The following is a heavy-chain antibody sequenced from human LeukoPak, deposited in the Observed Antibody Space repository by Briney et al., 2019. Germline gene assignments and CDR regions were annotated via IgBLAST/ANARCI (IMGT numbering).Heavy chain of an antibody. V-gene: IGHV3-30-3*01. CDR3: ARDSLSHQWSGELQGIDY. CDR1: GFTFSSYA. J-gene: IGHJ4*02. D-gene: IGHD3-10*01. CDR2: ISYDGSNK. Sequence: PGGSLRLSCAASGFTFSSYAMHWVRQAPGKGLEWVAVISYDGSNKYYADSVKGRFTISRDNSKNTLYLQMNSLRAEDTAVYYCARDSLSHQWSGELQGIDYWGQGTLVTVSS.